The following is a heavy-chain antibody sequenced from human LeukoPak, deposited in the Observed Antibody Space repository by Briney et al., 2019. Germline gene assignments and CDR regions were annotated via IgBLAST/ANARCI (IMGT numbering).Heavy chain of an antibody. V-gene: IGHV5-51*01. CDR3: AKYCSGGSCFFDY. D-gene: IGHD2-15*01. CDR2: IYPGDSDT. J-gene: IGHJ4*02. Sequence: GESLQISCQGSGYSFTSYWIGWVRQMPGKGLEWMGIIYPGDSDTRYSPSFQGQVTISADKSISTAYLQWSSLKASDTAMYYCAKYCSGGSCFFDYWGQGTLVTVSS. CDR1: GYSFTSYW.